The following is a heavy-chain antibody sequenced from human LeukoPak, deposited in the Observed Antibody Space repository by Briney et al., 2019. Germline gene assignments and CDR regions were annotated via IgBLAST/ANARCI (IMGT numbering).Heavy chain of an antibody. V-gene: IGHV3-74*01. CDR1: GFTLSSYW. J-gene: IGHJ4*02. D-gene: IGHD3-10*01. CDR3: ARAKVYYGSGTYGY. Sequence: PGGSLRLSCAASGFTLSSYWMHWVRQVPGKGLVWVSHINSDGSSTSYADSVKGRFTISRDNAKNTLYLQMNSLRAEGTAVYFCARAKVYYGSGTYGYWGQGTLVTVSS. CDR2: INSDGSST.